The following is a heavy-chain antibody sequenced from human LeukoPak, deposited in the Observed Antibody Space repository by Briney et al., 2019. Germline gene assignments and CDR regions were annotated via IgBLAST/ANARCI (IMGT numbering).Heavy chain of an antibody. Sequence: GESLKISCKGSGYSFTSYWIGWVRQMPGKGLEWMGIIYPGDSDTRYSPSFQGQVTISADKSISTAYLQWSSLKASDTAMYYCARLGIAAAGRGGFDYWGQGTLVTVSS. CDR1: GYSFTSYW. CDR2: IYPGDSDT. J-gene: IGHJ4*02. D-gene: IGHD6-13*01. V-gene: IGHV5-51*01. CDR3: ARLGIAAAGRGGFDY.